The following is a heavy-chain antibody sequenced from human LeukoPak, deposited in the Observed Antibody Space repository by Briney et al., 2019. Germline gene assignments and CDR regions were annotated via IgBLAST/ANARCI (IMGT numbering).Heavy chain of an antibody. J-gene: IGHJ5*02. CDR1: GGSFSGYY. CDR2: INHSGST. CDR3: ARLGAVKFDP. Sequence: SETLSLTCAVYGGSFSGYYWSWMRQPPGKGLEWIGEINHSGSTNYNPSLKSRVTISVDTSKNQFSLRLRSVTAADTAVYYCARLGAVKFDPWGQGTLVTVSS. D-gene: IGHD6-13*01. V-gene: IGHV4-34*01.